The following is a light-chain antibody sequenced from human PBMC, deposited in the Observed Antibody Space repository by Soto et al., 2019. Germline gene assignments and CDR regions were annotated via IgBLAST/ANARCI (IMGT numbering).Light chain of an antibody. V-gene: IGKV3-20*01. CDR1: QSVASSY. CDR2: GAS. CDR3: QQYGSLPQT. J-gene: IGKJ2*01. Sequence: EIVLTQSPGILSLSPGERATLSCRASQSVASSYLAWYQQKPGQAPRLRIYGASRRPTGIPDRFSGSGSGTDFTRTISRLEPEDFAVYYCQQYGSLPQTFGQGTKVEIK.